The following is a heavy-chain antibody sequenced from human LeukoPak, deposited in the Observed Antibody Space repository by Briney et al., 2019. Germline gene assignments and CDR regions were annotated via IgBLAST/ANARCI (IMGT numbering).Heavy chain of an antibody. Sequence: PGGSLRLSCAASGFTFSSYGLSWVRQAPGKGLEWVSSISSGSTYISYADSLKGRFTISRDNAKNSLYLQMNSMRAEDTAVYYCARGGSSGPYYFDHWGQGTLVTVSS. CDR2: ISSGSTYI. V-gene: IGHV3-21*01. D-gene: IGHD3-22*01. J-gene: IGHJ4*02. CDR3: ARGGSSGPYYFDH. CDR1: GFTFSSYG.